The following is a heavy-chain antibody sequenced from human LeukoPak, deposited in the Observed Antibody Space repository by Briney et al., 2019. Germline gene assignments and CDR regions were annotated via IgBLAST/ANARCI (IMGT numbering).Heavy chain of an antibody. J-gene: IGHJ4*02. D-gene: IGHD2-8*01. CDR3: ARQDCTNGVCYNY. Sequence: PGGSLRLSCAASGFTFSSYSMNWVRQAPGKGLEWVSSISSSSSYIYYADSVKGRFTISRDNAKNSLYLQMNSLRAEDTAVYYCARQDCTNGVCYNYWGQGTLVTVSS. V-gene: IGHV3-21*01. CDR2: ISSSSSYI. CDR1: GFTFSSYS.